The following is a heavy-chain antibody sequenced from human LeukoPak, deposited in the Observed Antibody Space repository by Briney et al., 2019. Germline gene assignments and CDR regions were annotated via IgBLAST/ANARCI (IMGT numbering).Heavy chain of an antibody. CDR3: VKVGDSGYGEYYQH. CDR1: GFTFRDYP. J-gene: IGHJ1*01. D-gene: IGHD5-12*01. Sequence: GGSLRLSCSASGFTFRDYPIHWVRQAPGEGLKYVSAISSAGGTTYYADSVRGRFTISRDNSKNTLNLQMSSLRAEDTALYYCVKVGDSGYGEYYQHWGQGTLVTVSS. CDR2: ISSAGGTT. V-gene: IGHV3-64D*06.